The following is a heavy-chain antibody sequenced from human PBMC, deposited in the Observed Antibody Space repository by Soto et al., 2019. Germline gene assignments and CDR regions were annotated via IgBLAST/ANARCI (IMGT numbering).Heavy chain of an antibody. CDR2: IFANGHT. D-gene: IGHD6-13*01. J-gene: IGHJ5*02. V-gene: IGHV4-4*07. Sequence: SETLSLTCIVSGGSISEKYWNWVRQPPGKGLEWIGLIFANGHTNYNPSLKSRVTMSVDASKNQFSLRLTSMTAADTAVYYCVASLAASGLNWLDPWGRGTLVTVSS. CDR1: GGSISEKY. CDR3: VASLAASGLNWLDP.